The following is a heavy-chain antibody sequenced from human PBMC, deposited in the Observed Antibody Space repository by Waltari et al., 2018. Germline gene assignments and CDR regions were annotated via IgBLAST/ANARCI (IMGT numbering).Heavy chain of an antibody. J-gene: IGHJ5*02. CDR3: ARRPRYCTGGVCYPFDP. CDR2: IDHSGST. CDR1: GYSIRSGYY. Sequence: QVQLQESGPGLVKPSETLSLTCAVSGYSIRSGYYWGWIRQPPGKGLEWIGSIDHSGSTYYNPSLKSRVTISVDTSKNQFSLKLSSVTAADTAVYYCARRPRYCTGGVCYPFDPWGQGTLVTVSS. D-gene: IGHD2-8*02. V-gene: IGHV4-38-2*01.